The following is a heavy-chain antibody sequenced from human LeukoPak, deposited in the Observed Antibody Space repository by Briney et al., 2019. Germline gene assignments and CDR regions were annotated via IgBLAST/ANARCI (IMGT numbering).Heavy chain of an antibody. CDR1: GYTFTSYG. CDR2: ISAYNGNT. CDR3: ARDVPLWSGGLYYFDY. Sequence: ASVKVSCKASGYTFTSYGISWVRQAPGQGLEWMGWISAYNGNTNYAQKLQGRVTMTTDTSTSTAYMELRSLRSDDTAVYYCARDVPLWSGGLYYFDYWGQGTLVTVSS. V-gene: IGHV1-18*01. J-gene: IGHJ4*02. D-gene: IGHD3-3*01.